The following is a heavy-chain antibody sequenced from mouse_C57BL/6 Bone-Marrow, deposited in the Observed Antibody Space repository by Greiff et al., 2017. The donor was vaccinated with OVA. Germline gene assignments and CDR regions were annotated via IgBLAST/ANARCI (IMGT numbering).Heavy chain of an antibody. Sequence: QVQLQQSGAELVRPGTSVKVSCKASGYAFTNYLIEWVKQRPGQGLEWIGEINPGSGGTNYNEKFKGKATLTADKSSSTAYMQLSSLTSEDSAVYFCARFYVPWWYFDVWGTGTTVTVSS. CDR1: GYAFTNYL. J-gene: IGHJ1*03. CDR2: INPGSGGT. V-gene: IGHV1-54*01. CDR3: ARFYVPWWYFDV. D-gene: IGHD1-1*01.